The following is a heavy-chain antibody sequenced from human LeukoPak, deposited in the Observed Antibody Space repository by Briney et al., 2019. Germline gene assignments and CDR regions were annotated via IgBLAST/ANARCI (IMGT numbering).Heavy chain of an antibody. Sequence: KPSETLSLTCTVSGGSISCSSYYWGWIRQPPGKGLEWIGSIYYSGSTYYNPSLKSRVTISVDTSKNQFSLKLSSVTAADTAVYYCARRGGSGWDTFDYWGQGTLVTVSS. D-gene: IGHD6-19*01. CDR3: ARRGGSGWDTFDY. V-gene: IGHV4-39*01. CDR1: GGSISCSSYY. CDR2: IYYSGST. J-gene: IGHJ4*02.